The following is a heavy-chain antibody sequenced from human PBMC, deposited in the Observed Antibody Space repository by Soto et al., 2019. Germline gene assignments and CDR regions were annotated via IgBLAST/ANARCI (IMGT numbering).Heavy chain of an antibody. J-gene: IGHJ6*02. Sequence: GSLRLSCAASGFTFSDYYMSWIRQAPGKGLEWISYISSTDTIYYADSVKGRFTISRDNAKNSLFLQMNSLRAEDTAVYYCGRSPLNDIWSGFPRPYGMDVWGQGTTVTVSS. CDR1: GFTFSDYY. D-gene: IGHD3-3*01. CDR2: ISSTDTI. V-gene: IGHV3-11*01. CDR3: GRSPLNDIWSGFPRPYGMDV.